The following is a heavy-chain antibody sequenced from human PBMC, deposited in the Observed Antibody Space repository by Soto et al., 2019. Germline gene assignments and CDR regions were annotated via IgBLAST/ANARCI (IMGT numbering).Heavy chain of an antibody. CDR3: VRDGTKTLRDWFDX. Sequence: SETLSLTFTVSGASISGFYWSWIRKSAGKGLEWIGRIYATGTTDYKPSLKSRVMMSVDTSKKQFSLKLRSVTAADTAVYYCVRDGTKTLRDWFDXWGQG. J-gene: IGHJ5*02. CDR1: GASISGFY. CDR2: IYATGTT. V-gene: IGHV4-4*07. D-gene: IGHD1-1*01.